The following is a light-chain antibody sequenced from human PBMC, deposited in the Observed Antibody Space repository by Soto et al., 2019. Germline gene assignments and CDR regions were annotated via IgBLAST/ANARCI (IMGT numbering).Light chain of an antibody. CDR2: GAS. Sequence: DIQMTQSPSSLSASVGDTVTITCRASQIIISYLNWYQQKPGKAPNLLIYGASSLQSGVPSRFSGSASGTDFTLNISSLQPEDFATYYCQQTYSAPWTFGQGTKVDVK. CDR3: QQTYSAPWT. CDR1: QIIISY. J-gene: IGKJ1*01. V-gene: IGKV1-39*01.